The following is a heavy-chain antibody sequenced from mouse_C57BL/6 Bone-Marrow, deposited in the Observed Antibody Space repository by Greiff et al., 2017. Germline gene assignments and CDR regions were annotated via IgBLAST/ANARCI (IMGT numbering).Heavy chain of an antibody. J-gene: IGHJ4*01. D-gene: IGHD2-1*01. Sequence: QVQLQQSGAELVRPGASVTLSCKASGYTFTDYEMHWVKQTPVHGLEWIGAIDPETGGTAYNQKFKGKAILTADKSSSTAYMELRSLTSEDSAVYHCTRQFSWGNFSMDYWGQGTSVTVSS. V-gene: IGHV1-15*01. CDR3: TRQFSWGNFSMDY. CDR1: GYTFTDYE. CDR2: IDPETGGT.